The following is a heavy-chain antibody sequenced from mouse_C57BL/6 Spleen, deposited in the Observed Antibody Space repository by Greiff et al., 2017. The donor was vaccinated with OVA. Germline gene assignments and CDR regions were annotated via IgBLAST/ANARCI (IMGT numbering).Heavy chain of an antibody. J-gene: IGHJ2*01. CDR2: IDPSDSYT. CDR3: AGYSIFDY. D-gene: IGHD2-5*01. CDR1: GYTFTSYW. V-gene: IGHV1-50*01. Sequence: VQLQQPGAELVKPGASVKLSCKASGYTFTSYWMQWVKQRPGQGLEWIGEIDPSDSYTNYNQKFKGKATLTVDTSSSTAYMQLSSLTSEDSAVYYCAGYSIFDYWGQGTTLTVSS.